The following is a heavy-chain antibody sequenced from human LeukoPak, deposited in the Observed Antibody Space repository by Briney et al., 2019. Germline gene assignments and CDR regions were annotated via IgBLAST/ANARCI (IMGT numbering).Heavy chain of an antibody. CDR3: ARAPREYDFWSGYLPVYYFDY. D-gene: IGHD3-3*01. J-gene: IGHJ4*02. CDR2: ISSSSSYI. CDR1: GFTFSSYS. Sequence: GGSLRLSCAASGFTFSSYSMNWVRQAPGKGLEWVSSISSSSSYIYYADSVKGRFTISRDNAKNSLYLQMNSLRAEDTAVYYCARAPREYDFWSGYLPVYYFDYWGQGTLVTVSS. V-gene: IGHV3-21*01.